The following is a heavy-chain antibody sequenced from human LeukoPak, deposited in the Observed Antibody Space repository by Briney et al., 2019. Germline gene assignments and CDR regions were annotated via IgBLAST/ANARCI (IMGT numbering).Heavy chain of an antibody. CDR3: ARGLEQWLVLEYYFDY. D-gene: IGHD6-19*01. Sequence: SETLSLTCAVYGGSFSGYYWSWIRQPPGKGLEWIGEINHSGSTNYNPSLESRVTISVDTSKNQFSLKLSSVTAADAAVYYCARGLEQWLVLEYYFDYWGQGTLVTVSS. J-gene: IGHJ4*02. CDR1: GGSFSGYY. CDR2: INHSGST. V-gene: IGHV4-34*01.